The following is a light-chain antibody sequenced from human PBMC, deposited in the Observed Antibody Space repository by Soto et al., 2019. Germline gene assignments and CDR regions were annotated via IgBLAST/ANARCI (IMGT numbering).Light chain of an antibody. CDR1: QSISDW. V-gene: IGKV1-5*03. Sequence: DIQMTQSPSTLSASVGDRVTITCRASQSISDWLAWYQQKPGEAPRLLIYRASTLQSGVSSRFRGSGSGTEFTLTISDRQPDDFATYYCQQYHIYSWTFGQGTTVGI. CDR3: QQYHIYSWT. CDR2: RAS. J-gene: IGKJ1*01.